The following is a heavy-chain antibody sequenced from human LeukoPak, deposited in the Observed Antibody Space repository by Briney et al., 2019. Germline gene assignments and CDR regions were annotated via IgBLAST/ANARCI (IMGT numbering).Heavy chain of an antibody. Sequence: SQTLSLTCTVSGGSSSSGSYYWSWIRQPAGRGLEWIGRFYASGTTNTSPSLKSRVTMSVDTSKNQFSLKLSSVTAADTAVYYCAKDSSTWGNLAGHFDSWGQGTLVTVSS. V-gene: IGHV4-61*02. CDR3: AKDSSTWGNLAGHFDS. J-gene: IGHJ4*02. CDR2: FYASGTT. CDR1: GGSSSSGSYY. D-gene: IGHD6-13*01.